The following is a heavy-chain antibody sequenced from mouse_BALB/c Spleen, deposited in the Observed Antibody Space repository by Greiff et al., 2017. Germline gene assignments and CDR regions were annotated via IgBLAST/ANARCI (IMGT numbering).Heavy chain of an antibody. J-gene: IGHJ3*01. CDR1: GYSITSGYY. CDR3: ARDYGSSYDWYFDV. CDR2: ISYDGSN. V-gene: IGHV3-6*02. Sequence: EVQLQESGPGLVKPSQSLSLTCSVTGYSITSGYYWTWIRQFPGNKLEWMGYISYDGSNNYNPSLKNRISITRDTSKNQFFLKLNSVTTEDTATYYCARDYGSSYDWYFDVWGQGTLVTVAA. D-gene: IGHD1-1*01.